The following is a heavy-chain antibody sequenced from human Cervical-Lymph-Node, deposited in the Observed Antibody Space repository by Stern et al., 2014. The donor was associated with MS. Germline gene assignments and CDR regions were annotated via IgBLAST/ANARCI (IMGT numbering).Heavy chain of an antibody. CDR2: ISISGRTI. Sequence: QVQLVESGGGLVKPGGSLRLSCAASGFTFSDYYMTWIRQAPGKGLEWVSYISISGRTIYYADSVKGRFTISRDYAKNSLYLQMNSLRAEDTAVYYCAGIGSLWYNAFDIWGQGTMVTVSS. CDR3: AGIGSLWYNAFDI. J-gene: IGHJ3*02. D-gene: IGHD6-13*01. CDR1: GFTFSDYY. V-gene: IGHV3-11*01.